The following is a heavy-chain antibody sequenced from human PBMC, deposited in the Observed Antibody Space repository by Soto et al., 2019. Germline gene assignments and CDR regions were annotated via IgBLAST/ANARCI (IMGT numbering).Heavy chain of an antibody. CDR3: ARDDVLCDGGRCYGIPLDV. D-gene: IGHD2-15*01. CDR1: GFTVSSKY. Sequence: GGSLRLSCAASGFTVSSKYMTWVRQAPGKGLEWVSLIQSGGTTYYADSVKGRFTISRDTSENTLHLQMDSLRVEDTAVYYCARDDVLCDGGRCYGIPLDVWAKGTTVTVSS. V-gene: IGHV3-66*01. J-gene: IGHJ6*04. CDR2: IQSGGTT.